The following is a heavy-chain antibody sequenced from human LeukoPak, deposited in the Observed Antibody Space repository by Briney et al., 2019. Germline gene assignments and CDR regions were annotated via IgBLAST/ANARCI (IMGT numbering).Heavy chain of an antibody. V-gene: IGHV3-30*04. Sequence: PGRSLRLSCAASGLTFSSYAMHWVRQAPGKGLEWVAVISYDGSNKYYADSVKGRFTISRDNSKNTLYLQMNSPRAEDTAVYYCARIGGPYYYYYMDVWGKGTTVTVSS. CDR2: ISYDGSNK. J-gene: IGHJ6*03. CDR1: GLTFSSYA. D-gene: IGHD3-10*01. CDR3: ARIGGPYYYYYMDV.